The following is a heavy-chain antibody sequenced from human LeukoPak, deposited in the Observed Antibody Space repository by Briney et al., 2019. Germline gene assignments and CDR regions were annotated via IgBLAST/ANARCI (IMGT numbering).Heavy chain of an antibody. CDR2: IYYSGST. Sequence: PSETQSLTCTVSGGSISSYYWSWIRQPPGKGLEWIGYIYYSGSTNYNPSLKSRVTISVDTSKNQFSLKLSSVTAADTAVYYCARGRGTMVRGVIINDYWGQGTLVTVSS. J-gene: IGHJ4*02. CDR1: GGSISSYY. V-gene: IGHV4-59*12. D-gene: IGHD3-10*01. CDR3: ARGRGTMVRGVIINDY.